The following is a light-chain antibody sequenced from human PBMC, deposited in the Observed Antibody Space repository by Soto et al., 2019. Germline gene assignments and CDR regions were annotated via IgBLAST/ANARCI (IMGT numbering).Light chain of an antibody. J-gene: IGLJ1*01. CDR3: RSYTSSSTLEV. CDR2: EFS. CDR1: SSDVGGYNY. V-gene: IGLV2-14*01. Sequence: QSALTQPASVSGSPGQSITISCTGTSSDVGGYNYVSWYQQHPGKAPKLMIYEFSNRPSGVSNRFSGSKSGNTASLTISGLQAEDEADYYCRSYTSSSTLEVFGTGTKLTVL.